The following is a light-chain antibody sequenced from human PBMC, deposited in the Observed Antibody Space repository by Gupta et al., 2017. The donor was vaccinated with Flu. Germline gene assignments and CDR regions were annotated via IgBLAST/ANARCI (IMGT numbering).Light chain of an antibody. CDR1: QNIDSW. CDR2: KAS. J-gene: IGKJ1*01. CDR3: QQYNNYPWT. V-gene: IGKV1-5*03. Sequence: DIQMTQSPSTLSASLGATVTITCRASQNIDSWLAWYQQRPGKAPRLLISKASNLESGVPSRFSGSGSGTEFTLAISSLQPDDLATYYCQQYNNYPWTFGQGTKV.